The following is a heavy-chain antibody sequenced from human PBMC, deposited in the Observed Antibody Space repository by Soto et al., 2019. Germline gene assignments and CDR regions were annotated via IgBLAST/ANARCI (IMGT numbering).Heavy chain of an antibody. CDR1: GFTFRSSW. V-gene: IGHV3-7*01. D-gene: IGHD3-10*01. CDR3: ARDPSFGAFDI. Sequence: EVQLVESGGGLVQPGGSLSLSCEASGFTFRSSWMSWVRQSPGKGLEWVSYIKPDGSETYYVDSVRGRFTISRDNAKNSLYLQMNSLRAEDTALDYCARDPSFGAFDIWGQGTMVTVSA. CDR2: IKPDGSET. J-gene: IGHJ3*02.